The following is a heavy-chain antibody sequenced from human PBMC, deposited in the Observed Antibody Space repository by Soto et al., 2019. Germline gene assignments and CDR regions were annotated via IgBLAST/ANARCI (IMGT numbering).Heavy chain of an antibody. Sequence: TRYAMYWVRLTPKQGLEWMGWINAGNGGTKYSQKFQGRVTITRDTSISTAYMELSRLRSDDTAVYSCARDCSGCSRCFDFWGEGILV. CDR3: ARDCSGCSRCFDF. CDR1: TRYA. D-gene: IGHD2-15*01. V-gene: IGHV1-3*01. J-gene: IGHJ4*01. CDR2: INAGNGGT.